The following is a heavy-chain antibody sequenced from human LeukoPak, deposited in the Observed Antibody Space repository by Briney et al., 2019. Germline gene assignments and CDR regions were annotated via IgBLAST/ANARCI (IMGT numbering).Heavy chain of an antibody. V-gene: IGHV1-69*05. CDR2: IIPIFGTA. CDR3: AREAAPTIFGVVIPHMDV. J-gene: IGHJ6*03. CDR1: GGTFSSYA. D-gene: IGHD3-3*01. Sequence: SVKVSCKASGGTFSSYAISWVRQAPGQGLEWMGRIIPIFGTANYAQKFQGRVTITTDESTSTAYMELSSLRSEDTAVYYCAREAAPTIFGVVIPHMDVWGKGTTVTVSS.